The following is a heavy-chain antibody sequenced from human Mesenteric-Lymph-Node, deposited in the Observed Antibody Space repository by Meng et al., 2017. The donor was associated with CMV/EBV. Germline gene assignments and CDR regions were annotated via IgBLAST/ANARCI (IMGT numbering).Heavy chain of an antibody. J-gene: IGHJ3*02. Sequence: GESLKISCAASGFIFSDYYMSWIRQAPGKGLEWVSYISNSGSTIYYADSVKGRFTISRDNSKNTLYLQMNSLRAEDTAVYYCASSSQLWLMDAFDIWGQGTMVTVSS. V-gene: IGHV3-11*01. CDR1: GFIFSDYY. CDR2: ISNSGSTI. D-gene: IGHD5-18*01. CDR3: ASSSQLWLMDAFDI.